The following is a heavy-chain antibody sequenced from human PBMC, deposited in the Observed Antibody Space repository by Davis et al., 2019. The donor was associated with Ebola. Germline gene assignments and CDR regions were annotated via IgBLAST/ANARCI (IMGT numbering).Heavy chain of an antibody. CDR3: ARGRYYDFWSGYYFVSSIYYYGMDV. CDR2: INPNSGGT. D-gene: IGHD3-3*01. CDR1: GYTFTGYY. Sequence: AASVKVSCKASGYTFTGYYMHWVRQAPGQGLEWMGWINPNSGGTNYAQKFQGRVTMTRNTSISTAYMELSSLRSEDTAVYYCARGRYYDFWSGYYFVSSIYYYGMDVWGQGTTVTVSS. J-gene: IGHJ6*02. V-gene: IGHV1-2*02.